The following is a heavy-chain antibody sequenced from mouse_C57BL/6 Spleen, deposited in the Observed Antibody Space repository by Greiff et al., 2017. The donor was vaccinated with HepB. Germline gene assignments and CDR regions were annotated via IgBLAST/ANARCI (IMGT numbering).Heavy chain of an antibody. V-gene: IGHV1-82*01. CDR2: IYPGDGDT. CDR3: ARAASSGYVGY. J-gene: IGHJ2*01. CDR1: GYAFSSSW. D-gene: IGHD3-2*02. Sequence: VQVVESGPELVKPGASVKISCKASGYAFSSSWMNWVKQRPGKGLEWIGRIYPGDGDTNYNGKFKGKATLTADKSSSTAYMQLSSLTSEDSAVYFCARAASSGYVGYWGQGTTLTVSS.